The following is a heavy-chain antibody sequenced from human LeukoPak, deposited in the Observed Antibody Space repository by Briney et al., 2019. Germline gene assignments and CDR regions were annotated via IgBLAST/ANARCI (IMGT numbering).Heavy chain of an antibody. CDR2: ISSSSSTI. J-gene: IGHJ4*02. Sequence: PGGSLRLSCAASGFTFSSYSMNWVRQAPGKGLEWVSYISSSSSTIYYADSVKGRFTISRDNAKNSLYLQMNSLRAEDTAVYYCAREDIVVVVAATLHLGGFDYWGQGTLATVSS. CDR3: AREDIVVVVAATLHLGGFDY. CDR1: GFTFSSYS. D-gene: IGHD2-15*01. V-gene: IGHV3-48*04.